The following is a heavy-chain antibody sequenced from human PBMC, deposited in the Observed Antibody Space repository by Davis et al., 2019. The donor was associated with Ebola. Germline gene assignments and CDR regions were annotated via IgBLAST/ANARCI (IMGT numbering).Heavy chain of an antibody. CDR3: ARDAGNWLLFGWFDP. CDR1: GYTFTGYY. J-gene: IGHJ5*02. CDR2: INPNSGGT. D-gene: IGHD3-9*01. V-gene: IGHV1-2*06. Sequence: AASVKVSCKASGYTFTGYYMHWVRQAPGQGLEWMGRINPNSGGTNYAQKFQGRVTMTRDTSISTAYMELSRLRSDDTAVYYCARDAGNWLLFGWFDPWGQGTLVTVSS.